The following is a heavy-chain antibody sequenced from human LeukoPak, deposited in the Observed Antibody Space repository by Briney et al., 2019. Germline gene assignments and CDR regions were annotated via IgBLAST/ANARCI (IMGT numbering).Heavy chain of an antibody. D-gene: IGHD3-3*01. CDR3: TRGDPDF. V-gene: IGHV3-7*01. CDR1: GFTFSNYW. CDR2: INQDGSAK. Sequence: GGSLRLSCEASGFTFSNYWMQWVRQAPGKGLEWVANINQDGSAKYYVDSVKGRFTISKDSAKSSLYLQMNSMRVDDTAVYFCTRGDPDFWGQGTLVTVSS. J-gene: IGHJ4*02.